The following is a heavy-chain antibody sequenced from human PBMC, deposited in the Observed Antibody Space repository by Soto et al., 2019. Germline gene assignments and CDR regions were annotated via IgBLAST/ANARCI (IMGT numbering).Heavy chain of an antibody. D-gene: IGHD6-13*01. CDR2: INSDGSST. Sequence: GGSLRLSCAASGFTFSSYWMHWVRQAPGKGLVWVSRINSDGSSTSYADSVKGRFTISRDNAKNTLYLQMNSLRAEDTAVYYCARDRAVIAAAGMIDYWGQGTLVTVSS. CDR1: GFTFSSYW. V-gene: IGHV3-74*01. J-gene: IGHJ4*02. CDR3: ARDRAVIAAAGMIDY.